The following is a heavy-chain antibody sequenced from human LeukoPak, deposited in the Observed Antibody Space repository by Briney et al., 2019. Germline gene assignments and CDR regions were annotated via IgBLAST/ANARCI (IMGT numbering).Heavy chain of an antibody. CDR3: ARASSGSHGPVAYY. V-gene: IGHV3-21*01. CDR2: ISSSSSYI. CDR1: GFTFSSYS. Sequence: PGGSLRLSCAASGFTFSSYSMNWVRQAPGKGLEWVSSISSSSSYIYYADSVKGRFTISRDNAKNSLYLQMNSLRAEDTAVYYCARASSGSHGPVAYYWGQGTLVTVSS. D-gene: IGHD1-26*01. J-gene: IGHJ4*02.